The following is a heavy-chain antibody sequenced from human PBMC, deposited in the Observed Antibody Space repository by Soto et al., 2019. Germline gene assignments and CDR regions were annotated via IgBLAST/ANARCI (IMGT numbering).Heavy chain of an antibody. CDR3: ASSKVD. CDR2: VYSGGNA. CDR1: GFSVSGSY. D-gene: IGHD4-4*01. V-gene: IGHV3-66*01. J-gene: IGHJ4*02. Sequence: DVQVVESGGGLVQPGGSLRLSCAVSGFSVSGSYMCWVRQAPGKGLEWVSGVYSGGNAYYADSVKGRFTISRDNSRNTVFLQMNSLRVEDTAVYYCASSKVDWGQGTLVTVSS.